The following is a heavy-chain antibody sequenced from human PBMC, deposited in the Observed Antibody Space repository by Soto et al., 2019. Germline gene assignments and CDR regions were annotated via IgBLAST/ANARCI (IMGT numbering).Heavy chain of an antibody. J-gene: IGHJ4*02. CDR3: ARGGVASFDY. V-gene: IGHV1-69*12. D-gene: IGHD1-26*01. CDR2: IIPIFGTA. CDR1: GGTFSSYA. Sequence: QVQLVQSGAEVKKPGSSVKVSCKASGGTFSSYAISWVRQAPGQGLEWMGGIIPIFGTANYAQKFHDRVTNTADESTSTAYMELSSLSAEDTAGYYCARGGVASFDYWGQGTLVTVSS.